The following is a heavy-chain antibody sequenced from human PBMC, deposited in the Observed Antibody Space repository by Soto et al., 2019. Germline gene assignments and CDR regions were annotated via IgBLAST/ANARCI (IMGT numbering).Heavy chain of an antibody. CDR2: TYYRSKWYN. Sequence: SHTLSLTCAISGDSVSSNSAALNWIRQSPSRGLEWLGRTYYRSKWYNDYAVSVKSRITINPDTSKNQFSLQLNSVTPEDTAVYYCARVWFGEKDAFDIWGQGTMVTVSS. CDR1: GDSVSSNSAA. V-gene: IGHV6-1*01. J-gene: IGHJ3*02. D-gene: IGHD3-10*01. CDR3: ARVWFGEKDAFDI.